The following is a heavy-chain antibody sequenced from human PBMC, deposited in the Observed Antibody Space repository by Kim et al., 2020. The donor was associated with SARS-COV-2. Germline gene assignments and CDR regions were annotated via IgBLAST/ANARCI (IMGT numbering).Heavy chain of an antibody. D-gene: IGHD3-3*01. CDR3: ARSFIREMAPIDFVFDY. Sequence: YQGRVTITADDSTSTAYMELSSLRSEDTAVYYCARSFIREMAPIDFVFDYWGQGTLVTVSS. J-gene: IGHJ4*02. V-gene: IGHV1-69*01.